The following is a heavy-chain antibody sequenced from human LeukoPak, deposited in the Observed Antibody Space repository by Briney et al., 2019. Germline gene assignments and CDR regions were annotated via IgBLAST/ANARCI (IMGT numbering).Heavy chain of an antibody. D-gene: IGHD6-19*01. J-gene: IGHJ6*02. V-gene: IGHV3-53*01. CDR2: IYSGGST. Sequence: GGSLRLSCAASGFTVSSNYMSWVRQAPGKGLEWVSAIYSGGSTYYADSVKGRFTISRDNSKNTLYLQMNSLRAEDTAVYYCAREMYSSGWSFGYYYGMDVWGQGTTVTVSS. CDR3: AREMYSSGWSFGYYYGMDV. CDR1: GFTVSSNY.